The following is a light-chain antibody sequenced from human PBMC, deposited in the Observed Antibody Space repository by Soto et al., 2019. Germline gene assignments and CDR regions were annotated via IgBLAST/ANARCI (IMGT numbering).Light chain of an antibody. CDR3: ATWDDSLKGV. J-gene: IGLJ1*01. Sequence: QSVLTQPPSASGTPGQRVTISCSGSTSNIGSHSVNWYQHVPGTVPKLLITTNNQRPSGVPDRFSGFKSGSSASLVISDLQSDDEADYYCATWDDSLKGVFGTGTKVTVL. CDR1: TSNIGSHS. V-gene: IGLV1-44*01. CDR2: TNN.